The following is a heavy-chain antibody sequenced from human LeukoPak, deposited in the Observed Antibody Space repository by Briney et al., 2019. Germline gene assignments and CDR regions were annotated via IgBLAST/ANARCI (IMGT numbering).Heavy chain of an antibody. CDR3: ARGPSSANFLHFDY. D-gene: IGHD2-2*01. J-gene: IGHJ4*02. CDR2: ISGSGGST. CDR1: GFPFSRYG. Sequence: GGTLRLSCAASGFPFSRYGMNWVRQAPGKGLEWVSAISGSGGSTYYADSVKGRFTISRDNSKNTLYLQMNSLSAEDTAVYYCARGPSSANFLHFDYWGQGTLVTVSS. V-gene: IGHV3-23*01.